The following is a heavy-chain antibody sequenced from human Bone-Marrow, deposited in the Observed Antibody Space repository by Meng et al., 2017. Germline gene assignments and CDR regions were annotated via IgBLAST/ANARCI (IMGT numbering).Heavy chain of an antibody. D-gene: IGHD1-26*01. Sequence: GGSLRLSCAASGFSFSSYAMTWVRQAPGKGLEWVAVISGTGDNTDYADSVKGRFTISRDNAKNSLYLQMNSLRAEDTAVYYCARDMVGATTLPDDVFDIWGQGTMVTVSS. V-gene: IGHV3-23*01. CDR2: ISGTGDNT. CDR3: ARDMVGATTLPDDVFDI. J-gene: IGHJ3*02. CDR1: GFSFSSYA.